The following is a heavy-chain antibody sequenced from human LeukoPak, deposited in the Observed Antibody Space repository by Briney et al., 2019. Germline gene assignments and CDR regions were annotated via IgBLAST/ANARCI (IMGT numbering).Heavy chain of an antibody. CDR2: ISSSSSYI. J-gene: IGHJ4*02. CDR3: ARDRGLGETYFDY. Sequence: GGSLRLSCAASGFTFSSYSMNWVRQAPGKGLEWVSSISSSSSYIYYADSVKGRFTISRDNAKNSLYLQMNSLRAEDTAVYYCARDRGLGETYFDYWGQGTLVTVSS. V-gene: IGHV3-21*01. D-gene: IGHD3-16*01. CDR1: GFTFSSYS.